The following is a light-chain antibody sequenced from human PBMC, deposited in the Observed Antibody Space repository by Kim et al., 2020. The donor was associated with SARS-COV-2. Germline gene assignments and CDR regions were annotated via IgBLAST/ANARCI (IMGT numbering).Light chain of an antibody. CDR2: DAS. J-gene: IGKJ1*01. CDR1: QSVSSSY. CDR3: QQYGSSPET. Sequence: SPGERANLSCEASQSVSSSYVAWYQQKPGLAPRLLIYDASSRATGIPDRFSGSGYGTDFTLTISRLEPEDFAVYYCQQYGSSPETFGQGTKVDIK. V-gene: IGKV3D-20*01.